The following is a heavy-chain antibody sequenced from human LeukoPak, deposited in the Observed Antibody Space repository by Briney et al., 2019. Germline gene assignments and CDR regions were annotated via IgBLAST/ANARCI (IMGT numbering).Heavy chain of an antibody. CDR2: IYTSGST. CDR3: ARDAPYGSGSYYHLYYYYYMDV. Sequence: SETLSLTCTVSGGSISSYYWSWIRQPAGKGLEWIGRIYTSGSTNYNPSLKSRVTMSVDTSKNQFSLKLSSVTAADTAVYYCARDAPYGSGSYYHLYYYYYMDVWGKGTTVTVSS. CDR1: GGSISSYY. D-gene: IGHD3-10*01. V-gene: IGHV4-4*07. J-gene: IGHJ6*03.